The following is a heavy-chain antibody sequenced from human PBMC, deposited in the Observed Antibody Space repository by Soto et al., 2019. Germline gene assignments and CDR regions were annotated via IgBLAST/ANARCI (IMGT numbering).Heavy chain of an antibody. CDR2: IYYSGST. Sequence: PSETLSLTCTVSGGSISSSGYYWSWIRQHPGKGLEWIGYIYYSGSTYYNPSLKSRVTISVDTSKNQFSLKLSSVTAADTAVYYCARGRSLLTESSSGYYPILYYFDYWGQGTLVTVSS. J-gene: IGHJ4*02. D-gene: IGHD3-22*01. V-gene: IGHV4-31*03. CDR1: GGSISSSGYY. CDR3: ARGRSLLTESSSGYYPILYYFDY.